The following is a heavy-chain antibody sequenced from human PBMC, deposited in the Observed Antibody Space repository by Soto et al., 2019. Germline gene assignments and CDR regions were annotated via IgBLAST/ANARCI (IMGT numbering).Heavy chain of an antibody. D-gene: IGHD5-12*01. CDR2: ISTSGSTI. Sequence: GGSLRLSCAASGFNFSTYEMDWVRQAPGKGLEWVSYISTSGSTIKYADSVKGRFTISRDNAKNSLYLQMSSLRAEDTAVYYCAREMATTQGFDYWGQGTLVPVSP. V-gene: IGHV3-48*03. CDR3: AREMATTQGFDY. CDR1: GFNFSTYE. J-gene: IGHJ4*02.